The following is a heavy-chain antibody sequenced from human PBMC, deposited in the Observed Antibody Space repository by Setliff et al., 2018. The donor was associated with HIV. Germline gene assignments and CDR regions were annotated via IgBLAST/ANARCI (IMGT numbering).Heavy chain of an antibody. CDR3: ARDVKGYIYGSTYWYFDL. D-gene: IGHD5-18*01. CDR2: ISSGGTIL. Sequence: GGSLRLSCAASGFIFSEHYMSWIRQAPGKGLEWVSYISSGGTILHYADSVKGRFTISRDNAKNSLYLQMNSLRAEDTAVYYCARDVKGYIYGSTYWYFDLWGRGTLVTVSS. V-gene: IGHV3-11*01. J-gene: IGHJ2*01. CDR1: GFIFSEHY.